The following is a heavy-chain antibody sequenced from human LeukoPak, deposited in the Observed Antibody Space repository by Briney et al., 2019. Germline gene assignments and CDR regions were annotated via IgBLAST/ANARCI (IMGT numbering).Heavy chain of an antibody. CDR2: KLPIFGTA. Sequence: SVKVSCKASGGTFSSYAISWVRQAPGQGLEWMGGKLPIFGTANYAEKFQGRISITTDESTSTVYMELSSLRSEDTAVYYCARASYSSPLYDYYYYMDVWGKGTTVTVSS. V-gene: IGHV1-69*05. J-gene: IGHJ6*03. CDR1: GGTFSSYA. CDR3: ARASYSSPLYDYYYYMDV. D-gene: IGHD6-13*01.